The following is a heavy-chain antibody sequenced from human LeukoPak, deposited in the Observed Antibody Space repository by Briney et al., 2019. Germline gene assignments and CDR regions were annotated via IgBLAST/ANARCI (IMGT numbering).Heavy chain of an antibody. V-gene: IGHV3-66*01. CDR2: IYSGGST. Sequence: GGSLRLSCAASGFTVSSNYMSWVRQAPGKGLEWVSVIYSGGSTYYADSVKGRFTISRDNSKNTLYLQMNSLRAEDTAVYYCAREEQLWFGYYYGMDVWGQGTTVTVSS. CDR1: GFTVSSNY. J-gene: IGHJ6*02. D-gene: IGHD5-18*01. CDR3: AREEQLWFGYYYGMDV.